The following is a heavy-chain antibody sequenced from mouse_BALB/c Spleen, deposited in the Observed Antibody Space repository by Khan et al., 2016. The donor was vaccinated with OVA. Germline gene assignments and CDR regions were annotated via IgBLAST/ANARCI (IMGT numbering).Heavy chain of an antibody. V-gene: IGHV3-2*02. J-gene: IGHJ4*01. CDR1: GYSITSDYA. D-gene: IGHD2-3*01. Sequence: EVQLVETGPGLVKPSQSLSPTCTVTGYSITSDYAWNWIRQFPGNKLEWMGYINYIGSTNYNPALKSRISITRDTSKNQFFLQLNSVTTADTATYYCARDGSRYNYAMDYWGQGTSVTVSS. CDR2: INYIGST. CDR3: ARDGSRYNYAMDY.